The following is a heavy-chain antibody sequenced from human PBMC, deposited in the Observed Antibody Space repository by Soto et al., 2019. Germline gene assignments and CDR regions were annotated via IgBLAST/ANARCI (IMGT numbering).Heavy chain of an antibody. CDR3: VKREPYA. J-gene: IGHJ4*02. D-gene: IGHD1-1*01. CDR1: GFTFSSSA. Sequence: EVQLLESGGGLVQPGGSLRLSCAASGFTFSSSAMNWVRQAPGKGLEWVSAITGSGGDTDYADSVKGRYTISRDNSKNTLYLQMTSLRAEDTAVYYCVKREPYAWGQGTLVTVSS. V-gene: IGHV3-23*01. CDR2: ITGSGGDT.